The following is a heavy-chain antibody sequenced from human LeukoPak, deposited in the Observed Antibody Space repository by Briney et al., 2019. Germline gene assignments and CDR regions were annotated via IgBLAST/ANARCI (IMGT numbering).Heavy chain of an antibody. J-gene: IGHJ4*02. V-gene: IGHV3-23*01. Sequence: GGSLRLSCAASGFIFNNYGLIWVRQAPGKGLEWVSAISNDGGGTNYADFVKGRFTLSSDSSRNTVYLQLNNLRVEDTAIYYCARASWVSSTDAVRWGQGTLVTVSS. CDR2: ISNDGGGT. CDR1: GFIFNNYG. CDR3: ARASWVSSTDAVR. D-gene: IGHD3-16*01.